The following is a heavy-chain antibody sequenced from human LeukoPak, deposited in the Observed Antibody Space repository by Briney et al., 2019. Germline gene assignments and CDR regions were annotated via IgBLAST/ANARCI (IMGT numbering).Heavy chain of an antibody. CDR1: GYTFNIYG. CDR3: ARVAAGVYGSGSYYPPSFDY. CDR2: ISPYNGNA. J-gene: IGHJ4*02. D-gene: IGHD3-10*01. V-gene: IGHV1-18*01. Sequence: ASVKVSCKASGYTFNIYGINWVRQAPGHGLEWMGWISPYNGNANYSQKFQGRVTLTTDTSTSTAYMELRSLRSDDTAVYYCARVAAGVYGSGSYYPPSFDYWGQGTLVTVSS.